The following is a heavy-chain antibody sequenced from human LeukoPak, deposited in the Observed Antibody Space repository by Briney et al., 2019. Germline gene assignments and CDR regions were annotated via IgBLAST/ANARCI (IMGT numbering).Heavy chain of an antibody. CDR3: ARGGYSDSQGSRDAFDI. D-gene: IGHD3-22*01. V-gene: IGHV4-61*02. J-gene: IGHJ3*02. Sequence: SQTLSLTCTVSGCSISSGSYYWSWIRQPAGKGLEWIGRIYISGSTNYSPSLKSRVTISVDTSKNQFSLKLSSVSAADTAVYYCARGGYSDSQGSRDAFDIWGQGTLITVSS. CDR1: GCSISSGSYY. CDR2: IYISGST.